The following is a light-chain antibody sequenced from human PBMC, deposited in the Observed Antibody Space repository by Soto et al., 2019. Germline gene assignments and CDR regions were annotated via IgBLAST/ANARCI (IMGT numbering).Light chain of an antibody. CDR3: QQFNSYP. CDR2: DAS. CDR1: QGISSA. J-gene: IGKJ5*01. Sequence: AIQLTQSPSSLSASVGDRVTITCRGSQGISSALAWYQQKPGKAPKLLIYDASSLESGVPSRFSGSGSGTDFTLTISSLQPEDFATYYCQQFNSYPFGQGTRLEIK. V-gene: IGKV1-13*02.